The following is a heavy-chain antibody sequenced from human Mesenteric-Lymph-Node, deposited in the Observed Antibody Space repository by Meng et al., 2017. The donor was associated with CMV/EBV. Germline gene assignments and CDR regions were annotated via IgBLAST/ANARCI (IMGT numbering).Heavy chain of an antibody. J-gene: IGHJ4*02. CDR3: AREDPYDSSGYYSSRNTYFDY. D-gene: IGHD3-22*01. CDR1: GGSISSSSYY. V-gene: IGHV4-39*07. Sequence: SETLSLTCTVSGGSISSSSYYWGWIRQPPGKGLEWIGSIYYSGSTYYNPSLKSRVTISVDTSKNHFSLKLSSVTAADTAVYYCAREDPYDSSGYYSSRNTYFDYWGQGTLVTVSS. CDR2: IYYSGST.